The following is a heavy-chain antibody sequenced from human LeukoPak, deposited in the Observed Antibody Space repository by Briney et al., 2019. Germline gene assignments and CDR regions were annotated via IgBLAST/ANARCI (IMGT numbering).Heavy chain of an antibody. CDR3: ARAVYDISTGYGVWFDP. CDR1: GGSISSYY. V-gene: IGHV4-59*01. Sequence: SETLSLTCTVSGGSISSYYWSWIRQPPGKGLEWIGYIYYSGSTNYNPSLKSRVTISVDTSKNQFSLKLSSVTAADTAVYYCARAVYDISTGYGVWFDPWGQGTLVTVSS. D-gene: IGHD3-9*01. CDR2: IYYSGST. J-gene: IGHJ5*02.